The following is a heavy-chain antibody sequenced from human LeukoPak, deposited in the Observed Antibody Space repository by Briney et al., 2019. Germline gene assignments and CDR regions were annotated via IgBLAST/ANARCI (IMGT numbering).Heavy chain of an antibody. CDR3: ARGPTVTHGRY. CDR2: IYYSGST. Sequence: SETLSLTCTVSGGSISSSSYYWGWIRQPPGKGLEWIGSIYYSGSTYYNPSLKSRVTISVDTSKNQFSLKLSSVTAADTAVYYCARGPTVTHGRYWGQGTLVTVSS. D-gene: IGHD4-17*01. J-gene: IGHJ4*02. V-gene: IGHV4-39*07. CDR1: GGSISSSSYY.